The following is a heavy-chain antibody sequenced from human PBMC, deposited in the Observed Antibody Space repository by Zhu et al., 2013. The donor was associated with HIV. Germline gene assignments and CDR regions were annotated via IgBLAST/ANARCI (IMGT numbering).Heavy chain of an antibody. Sequence: QVQLVQSGAEVKKPGSSVKVSCKASGGTFNSFAISWVRQAPGQGLEWMGGIIPFFGSANYAQKFQGRVSITADESTSTAYMELSSLTSEDTAVYYCARADTPVVRYQFDYVGPGNPGHRLL. V-gene: IGHV1-69*01. CDR2: IIPFFGSA. D-gene: IGHD5-18*01. J-gene: IGHJ4*02. CDR1: GGTFNSFA. CDR3: ARADTPVVRYQFDY.